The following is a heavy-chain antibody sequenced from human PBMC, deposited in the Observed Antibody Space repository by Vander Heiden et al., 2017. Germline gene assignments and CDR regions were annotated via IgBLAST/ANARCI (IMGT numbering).Heavy chain of an antibody. J-gene: IGHJ6*02. CDR1: GFTFRSYG. V-gene: IGHV3-30*18. CDR3: ANSQGYYYGMDV. CDR2: ITVDGTSK. Sequence: QVQLVESGGGVVQPGRSLSLSCSASGFTFRSYGMHWVRQFPGKGLEWVAVITVDGTSKYHADSVEGRFTISRDNSKNTLYLQMNSLRIEDTAVYYCANSQGYYYGMDVWGQGTTVTVSS.